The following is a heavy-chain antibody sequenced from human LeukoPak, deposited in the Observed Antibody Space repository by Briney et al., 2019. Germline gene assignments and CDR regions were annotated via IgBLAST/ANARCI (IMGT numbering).Heavy chain of an antibody. CDR2: IRRGANSYTT. D-gene: IGHD3-16*01. CDR1: GFTFSDYI. Sequence: TGGPLRLSCAASGFTFSDYILDWLRQAPGKGLEWVGRIRRGANSYTTEYAASVKGRFTISRDDSKNSLYLHMNSLKTEDTAVYHCSCDGGEGGNSAFDIWGQGTMVTVSS. J-gene: IGHJ3*02. V-gene: IGHV3-72*01. CDR3: SCDGGEGGNSAFDI.